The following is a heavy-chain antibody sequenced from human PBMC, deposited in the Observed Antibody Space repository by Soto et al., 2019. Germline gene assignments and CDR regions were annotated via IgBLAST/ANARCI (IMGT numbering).Heavy chain of an antibody. V-gene: IGHV1-69*13. J-gene: IGHJ6*02. CDR1: GGTFSSYA. Sequence: ASVKVSGKASGGTFSSYAISWVRQAPGQGLEWMGGIIPIFGTANYAQKFQGRVTITADESTSTAYMELSSLRSEDTAVYYCARVRDGSGSYYYYYGMDVWGQGTTVTVSS. CDR3: ARVRDGSGSYYYYYGMDV. D-gene: IGHD3-10*01. CDR2: IIPIFGTA.